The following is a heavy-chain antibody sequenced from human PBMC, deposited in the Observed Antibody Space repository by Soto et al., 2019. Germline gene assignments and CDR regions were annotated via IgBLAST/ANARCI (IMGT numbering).Heavy chain of an antibody. D-gene: IGHD6-6*01. J-gene: IGHJ6*02. V-gene: IGHV1-2*02. CDR1: GYTFTGYY. Sequence: ASVKVSCKASGYTFTGYYIHWVRQAPGQGLEWMGWINPHSGGTNYVQKFQGRVTMTRDTSISTAYMELSRLRSDDTAVYYCARLDITGRPIWGLDYYSGMDVWGQGTAVTVSS. CDR2: INPHSGGT. CDR3: ARLDITGRPIWGLDYYSGMDV.